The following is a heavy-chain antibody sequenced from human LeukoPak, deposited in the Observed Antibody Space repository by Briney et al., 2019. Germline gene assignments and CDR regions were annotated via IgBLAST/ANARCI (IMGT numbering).Heavy chain of an antibody. D-gene: IGHD3-22*01. J-gene: IGHJ4*02. CDR3: ARGLGDSSGYYFGYFDY. CDR2: ISGSNT. Sequence: PGGSLRLSCAASGFTISSDALTWVRLAPGKGLECVSGISGSNTYYAESVKGRFSISRDDSNNMLYLQMNSLRAEDTAVYYCARGLGDSSGYYFGYFDYWGQGTLVTVSS. CDR1: GFTISSDA. V-gene: IGHV3-23*01.